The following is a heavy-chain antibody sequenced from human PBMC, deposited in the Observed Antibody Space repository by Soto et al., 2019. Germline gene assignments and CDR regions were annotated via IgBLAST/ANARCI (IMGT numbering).Heavy chain of an antibody. D-gene: IGHD3-3*01. CDR3: VLPPPPRITIFGVVKMGQKQRHSYFDY. CDR1: GFTFSSYA. V-gene: IGHV3-64D*08. J-gene: IGHJ4*02. CDR2: ISSNGGST. Sequence: GGSLRLSCSASGFTFSSYAMHWVRQAPGKGLEYVSAISSNGGSTYYADSVKGRFTISRDNSKNTLYLQMSSLRAEDTALYYCVLPPPPRITIFGVVKMGQKQRHSYFDYWGQGTLVTVSS.